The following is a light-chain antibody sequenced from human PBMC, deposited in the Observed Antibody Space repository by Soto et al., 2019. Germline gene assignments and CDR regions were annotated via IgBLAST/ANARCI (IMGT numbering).Light chain of an antibody. V-gene: IGKV3-15*01. CDR2: GAS. Sequence: EIVMTQSPATLSVSPGERATLSCRASQSVSSNLAWYQQKPGQAPRLLIYGASTRATGIPTRFSGSGSGTEFTLTISSLQSEDFAVYYCQQYNNCPRITFGRGTKVDIK. CDR1: QSVSSN. CDR3: QQYNNCPRIT. J-gene: IGKJ3*01.